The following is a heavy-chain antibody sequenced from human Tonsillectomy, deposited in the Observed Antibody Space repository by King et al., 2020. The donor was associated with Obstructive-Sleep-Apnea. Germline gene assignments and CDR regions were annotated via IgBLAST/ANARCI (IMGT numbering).Heavy chain of an antibody. CDR2: ISDYNGNT. CDR1: GYTFNSYG. J-gene: IGHJ6*02. D-gene: IGHD6-19*01. V-gene: IGHV1-18*04. Sequence: QLVQSGAEVKKPGASVKVSCKASGYTFNSYGISWVRQAPGQGLEGMGWISDYNGNTNYAQNLQGRVTITTDTSTRTAYMELRSLRSYDTAVYYCARGTDSTGYSSGWYGGYYYYYGMDVWGQGTTVTVSS. CDR3: ARGTDSTGYSSGWYGGYYYYYGMDV.